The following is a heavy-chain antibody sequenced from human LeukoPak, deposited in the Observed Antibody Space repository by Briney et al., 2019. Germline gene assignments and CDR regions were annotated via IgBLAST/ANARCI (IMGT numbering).Heavy chain of an antibody. CDR1: GFTFCSCG. V-gene: IGHV3-30*18. D-gene: IGHD4-17*01. CDR2: ISYDGSNK. J-gene: IGHJ4*02. CDR3: AKDLSPWGDYGGDEFDY. Sequence: GGSLRLSCAASGFTFCSCGMHWVRQAPGKGLEWVAVISYDGSNKYYADSVKGRFTISRDNSKNTLYLQMNSLRAEDTAVYYCAKDLSPWGDYGGDEFDYWGQGTLVTVSS.